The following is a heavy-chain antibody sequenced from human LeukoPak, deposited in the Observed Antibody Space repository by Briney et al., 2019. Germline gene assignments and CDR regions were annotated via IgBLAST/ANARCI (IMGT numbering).Heavy chain of an antibody. Sequence: SSETLSLTCAVYGGSFSGYYWGWIRQPPGKGLEWIGSISYSGDTHYNPSLKSRVTLSVDTSKSQFYLNLSSLTAASTAVFYCARQPHYYDTSAYYPSHFDYWGLGTLVTVAS. J-gene: IGHJ4*02. CDR3: ARQPHYYDTSAYYPSHFDY. V-gene: IGHV4-34*01. CDR2: ISYSGDT. CDR1: GGSFSGYY. D-gene: IGHD3-22*01.